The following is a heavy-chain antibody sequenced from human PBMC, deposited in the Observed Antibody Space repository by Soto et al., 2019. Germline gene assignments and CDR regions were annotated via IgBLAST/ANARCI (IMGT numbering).Heavy chain of an antibody. D-gene: IGHD6-13*01. CDR1: GFTFDDYG. Sequence: EVQLVESGGGVVRPGGSLRLSCAASGFTFDDYGMSWVRQAPGKGLEWVSGINWNGGSTGYADSVKGRLTICRDNAKNTLYLQMNSLRAEDTALYHCARVQGIAAAGTFDYWGQGTMVTVSS. J-gene: IGHJ4*02. V-gene: IGHV3-20*01. CDR2: INWNGGST. CDR3: ARVQGIAAAGTFDY.